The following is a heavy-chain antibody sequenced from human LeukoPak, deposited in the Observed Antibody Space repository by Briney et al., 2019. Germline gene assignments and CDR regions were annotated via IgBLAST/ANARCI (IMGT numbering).Heavy chain of an antibody. D-gene: IGHD2-15*01. CDR2: GYYTGTT. Sequence: SETLSLTCTVSGDSINSGVSYWNWIRQPPGKGLEWIGYGYYTGTTDYNPSLQSRVAISTDTSKNQFSLRLTSVTAADTAVYYCARGLVAANPGSFDVWGQGTMVTVSS. CDR1: GDSINSGVSY. V-gene: IGHV4-61*08. J-gene: IGHJ3*01. CDR3: ARGLVAANPGSFDV.